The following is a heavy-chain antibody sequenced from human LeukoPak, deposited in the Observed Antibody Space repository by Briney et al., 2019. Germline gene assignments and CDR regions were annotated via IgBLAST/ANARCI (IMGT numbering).Heavy chain of an antibody. CDR3: ARAVTYFYGSVTYDWFES. CDR2: IESNGLT. CDR1: GFTFSNTW. D-gene: IGHD3-10*01. Sequence: GGSLRLSCAASGFTFSNTWMTWVRQTPGKGLMWVSRIESNGLTLYADSVRDRFTISRDNAKNTVYLQMNSLRADDTAMYYCARAVTYFYGSVTYDWFESWGQGTLVTVSS. V-gene: IGHV3-74*01. J-gene: IGHJ5*01.